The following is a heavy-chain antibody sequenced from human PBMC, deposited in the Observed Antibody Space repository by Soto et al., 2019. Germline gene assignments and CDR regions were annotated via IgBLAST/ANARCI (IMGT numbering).Heavy chain of an antibody. D-gene: IGHD2-2*01. CDR2: IYPGDSDT. CDR1: GYSFTSYW. CDR3: ARVSGKVVPAARPHYYYGMYV. J-gene: IGHJ6*02. Sequence: SLKISCKGSGYSFTSYWVGWVRQMPGKGLEWMGIIYPGDSDTRYSPSFQGQVTISADKSISTAYLQWSSLKASDTAMYYCARVSGKVVPAARPHYYYGMYVWGQGTTVTVSS. V-gene: IGHV5-51*01.